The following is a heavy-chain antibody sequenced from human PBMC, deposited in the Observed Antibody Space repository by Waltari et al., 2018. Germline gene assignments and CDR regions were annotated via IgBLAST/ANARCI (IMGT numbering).Heavy chain of an antibody. CDR3: AKGIAAAHSEFDY. CDR1: GFTFSSYA. CDR2: ISGSGGST. J-gene: IGHJ4*02. V-gene: IGHV3-23*01. D-gene: IGHD6-13*01. Sequence: EVQLLESGGGLVQPGGSLRLSCAASGFTFSSYAMSWVRQAPGKGLEWVSAISGSGGSTYYADSVKGRFTISRDNSKNTLYPQMNSLRAEDTAVYYCAKGIAAAHSEFDYWGQGTLVTVSS.